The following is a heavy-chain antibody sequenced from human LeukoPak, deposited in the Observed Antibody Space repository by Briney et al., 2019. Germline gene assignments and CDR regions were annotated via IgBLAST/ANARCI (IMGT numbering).Heavy chain of an antibody. Sequence: SETLSLTCTVSGASISNSNYYWGWIRQPPGKGLEWIGSVYYSGSTYYSPSLKSRVTISVDTSKNQFSLKLSSVTAADTAVYYCATRGYCSSTSCYEGWHAFDIWGQGTMVTVSS. CDR2: VYYSGST. CDR1: GASISNSNYY. D-gene: IGHD2-2*01. V-gene: IGHV4-39*07. J-gene: IGHJ3*02. CDR3: ATRGYCSSTSCYEGWHAFDI.